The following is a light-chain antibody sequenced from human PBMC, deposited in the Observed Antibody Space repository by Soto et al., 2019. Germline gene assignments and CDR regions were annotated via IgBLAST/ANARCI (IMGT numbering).Light chain of an antibody. CDR3: CSYAGSTTPVI. Sequence: QSALTQPASVSGSPGQSITISCTGTNSDVGTYNLVSWYQQYPGKAPKLMIYEVNKWPSGVAYRFSGSKSGNTASLTISGLQAEDEADYYCCSYAGSTTPVIFGGGTKLTVL. CDR1: NSDVGTYNL. CDR2: EVN. V-gene: IGLV2-23*02. J-gene: IGLJ2*01.